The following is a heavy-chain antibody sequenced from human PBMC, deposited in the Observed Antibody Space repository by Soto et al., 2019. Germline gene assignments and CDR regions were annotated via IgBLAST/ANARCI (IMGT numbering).Heavy chain of an antibody. Sequence: EVQLLESEGGLVQPGGSLRLSCAASGFTFSSYAMSWVRQAPGKGLEWVSAISGSGGSTYYADSVKGRFTISRDNSKNRLHLQLSSMGAEATSVYSCAKDGPPPFDYYCSGYREGAFDIWCQGTMDTVSS. V-gene: IGHV3-23*01. CDR2: ISGSGGST. CDR1: GFTFSSYA. D-gene: IGHD3-22*01. CDR3: AKDGPPPFDYYCSGYREGAFDI. J-gene: IGHJ3*02.